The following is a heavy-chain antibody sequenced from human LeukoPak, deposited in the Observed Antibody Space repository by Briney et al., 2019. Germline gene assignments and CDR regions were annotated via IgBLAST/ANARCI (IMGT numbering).Heavy chain of an antibody. CDR3: ATRAQYCSSTSCYSSGYYFDY. CDR1: GDSISSSSYY. J-gene: IGHJ4*02. Sequence: PSETLSLTCTVSGDSISSSSYYWGWIRQPPGTGLEWIGSIYYSGSTYYNPSLKSRVTISVDTSKNQFSLKLSSVTAADTAVYYCATRAQYCSSTSCYSSGYYFDYWGQGTLVTVSS. D-gene: IGHD2-2*01. CDR2: IYYSGST. V-gene: IGHV4-39*01.